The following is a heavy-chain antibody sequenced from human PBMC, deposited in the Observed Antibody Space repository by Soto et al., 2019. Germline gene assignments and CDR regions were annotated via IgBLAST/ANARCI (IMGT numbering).Heavy chain of an antibody. J-gene: IGHJ4*02. CDR2: IYPGDSAT. CDR3: ASHRSTTYGYHFAY. CDR1: GYSFTSYW. Sequence: ESLKISCKGSGYSFTSYWIGWVRQMPWKGLERMGIIYPGDSATRYSPSFQGQATISADTSISTAYLQWSSLKASDTAMYYCASHRSTTYGYHFAYWGQGTLVTVSS. D-gene: IGHD4-17*01. V-gene: IGHV5-51*01.